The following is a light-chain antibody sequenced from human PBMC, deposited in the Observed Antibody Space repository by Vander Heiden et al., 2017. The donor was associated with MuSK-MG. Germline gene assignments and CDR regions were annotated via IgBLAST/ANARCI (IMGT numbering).Light chain of an antibody. J-gene: IGLJ3*02. CDR2: EGT. V-gene: IGLV2-23*01. CDR3: CSYAGGSNPWV. Sequence: QSALTQPASVSGSPEQSITISGIETNSDVGGYNVVSWGQRPTGKAPKLIISEGTKRHSGVCNRFSGSKSSNTASLTISGLQADEEADYYCCSYAGGSNPWVFGGGSKLTVL. CDR1: NSDVGGYNV.